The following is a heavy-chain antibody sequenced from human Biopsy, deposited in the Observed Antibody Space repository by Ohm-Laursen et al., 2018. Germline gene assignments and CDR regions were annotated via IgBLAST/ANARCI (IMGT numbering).Heavy chain of an antibody. J-gene: IGHJ5*02. D-gene: IGHD1-7*01. CDR3: GRAVRNQLLTDP. Sequence: ASVKVSCKVSGYTFTSYDITWVRQASGQGPEWIGWLNPVSGNSNFGQKFRGRVTVTSDTSISTAYMELSGLTSGDTATYYCGRAVRNQLLTDPWGQGTLVTVTS. CDR2: LNPVSGNS. V-gene: IGHV1-8*01. CDR1: GYTFTSYD.